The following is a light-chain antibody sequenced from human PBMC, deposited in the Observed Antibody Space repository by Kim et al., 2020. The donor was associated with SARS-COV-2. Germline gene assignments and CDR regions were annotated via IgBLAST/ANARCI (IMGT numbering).Light chain of an antibody. CDR3: QKYNSAPWT. V-gene: IGKV1-27*01. CDR2: AAS. Sequence: ASVGDRVTITCRASQDIANSLAWYQQKPGKVPKVLIYAASTLQSGVPSRFSGSGSGTEFTLTIGSLQTEDVATYYYQKYNSAPWTFGPGTKVDIK. CDR1: QDIANS. J-gene: IGKJ1*01.